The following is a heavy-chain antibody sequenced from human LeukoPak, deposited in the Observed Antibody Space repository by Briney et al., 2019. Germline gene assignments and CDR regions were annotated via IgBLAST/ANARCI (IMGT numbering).Heavy chain of an antibody. CDR2: IYHSGST. D-gene: IGHD3-10*01. CDR3: ARGRITMVRGVMGQYYFDY. J-gene: IGHJ4*02. CDR1: GYSISSGYY. V-gene: IGHV4-38-2*01. Sequence: PETLSLTPALSGYSISSGYYWGWTRQPPGKGREWIGRIYHSGSTYYNPSLKSRVTISVDTSKNQFSLKLSSVTAAGTAVYYCARGRITMVRGVMGQYYFDYWGQGTLVTVSS.